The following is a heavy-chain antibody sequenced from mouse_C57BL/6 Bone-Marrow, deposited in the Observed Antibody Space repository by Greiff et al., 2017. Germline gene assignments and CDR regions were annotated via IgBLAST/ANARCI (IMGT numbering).Heavy chain of an antibody. Sequence: DVQLQESGPGLVKPSQSLSLTCSVTGYSITSGYYWNWLRQFPGNKLEWMGYISYDGSTNYNPSLKNRISITRDTSKNQFFLKLNSVTTEDTAAYYCSLATVVATDYWGQGTTLTVSS. D-gene: IGHD1-1*01. V-gene: IGHV3-6*01. CDR1: GYSITSGYY. CDR3: SLATVVATDY. CDR2: ISYDGST. J-gene: IGHJ2*01.